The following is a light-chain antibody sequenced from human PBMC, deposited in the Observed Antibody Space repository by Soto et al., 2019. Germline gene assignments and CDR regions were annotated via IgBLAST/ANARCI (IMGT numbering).Light chain of an antibody. CDR3: QHYNSYSEA. V-gene: IGKV1-5*03. CDR1: QTISSW. Sequence: IQMTHSTSTVSGSVGDRGPITCRASQTISSWLAWYQQKPGKAPKLLIYKVSTLKSGVPSRFSGSGSGTEFTLTISSLQPDDFATYYCQHYNSYSEAFGQGTKVDI. J-gene: IGKJ1*01. CDR2: KVS.